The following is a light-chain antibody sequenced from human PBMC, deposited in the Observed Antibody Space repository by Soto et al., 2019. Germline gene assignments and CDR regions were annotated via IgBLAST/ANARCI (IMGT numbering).Light chain of an antibody. Sequence: DIQMTQSPSTLSASVGDRVTITCRAGQFIDSWLAWYQQKPGKAPKLLIYKASNLESGVPSRFSGSGSGTEFTLTISSPQSEDFAVYYCQQYYDWPITFGQGTKVAIK. CDR1: QFIDSW. CDR3: QQYYDWPIT. V-gene: IGKV1-5*03. CDR2: KAS. J-gene: IGKJ1*01.